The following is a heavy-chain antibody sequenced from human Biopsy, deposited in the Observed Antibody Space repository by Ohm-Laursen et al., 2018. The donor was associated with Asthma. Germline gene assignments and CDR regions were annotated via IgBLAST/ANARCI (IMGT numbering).Heavy chain of an antibody. CDR2: IKHDGTER. J-gene: IGHJ1*01. CDR1: GFSFGDYW. D-gene: IGHD3-3*02. CDR3: ARTFHFWSPYHAEHYQL. V-gene: IGHV3-7*01. Sequence: SLRLSCSASGFSFGDYWMSWVRQVPGKGLEWVANIKHDGTERNHVYSLTGRFTISRDNAKNSLYLQMNSLRAEDTAVYYCARTFHFWSPYHAEHYQLWGQGAQVTVSS.